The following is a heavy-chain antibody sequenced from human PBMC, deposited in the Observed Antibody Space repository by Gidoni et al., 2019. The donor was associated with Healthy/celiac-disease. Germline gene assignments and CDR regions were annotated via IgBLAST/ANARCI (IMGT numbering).Heavy chain of an antibody. CDR1: GGSFSGYY. J-gene: IGHJ1*01. CDR2: INHSGST. Sequence: QVQLQPWGAGLLQPSETLSLTCAVYGGSFSGYYWSWIRQPPGKGLEWIGEINHSGSTNYNPSLKSRVTISVDTSKNQFSLKLSSVTAADTAVYYCASAEGVVPAAPYFQHWGQGTLVTVSS. D-gene: IGHD2-2*01. CDR3: ASAEGVVPAAPYFQH. V-gene: IGHV4-34*01.